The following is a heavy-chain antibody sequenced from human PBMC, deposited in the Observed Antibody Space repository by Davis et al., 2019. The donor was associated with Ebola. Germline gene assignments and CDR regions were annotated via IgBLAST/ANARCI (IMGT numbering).Heavy chain of an antibody. CDR2: VSHSERER. CDR1: GFLFRNYA. V-gene: IGHV3-30*04. CDR3: ARAGFDEVLDY. Sequence: GESLKISCAASGFLFRNYAMHWVRQAPGKGLEWVAVVSHSERERFYADSVKGRFTISRDNSENTLYLQMNSLTADDTSVYYCARAGFDEVLDYWGQGTPVTVSS. D-gene: IGHD3-3*01. J-gene: IGHJ4*02.